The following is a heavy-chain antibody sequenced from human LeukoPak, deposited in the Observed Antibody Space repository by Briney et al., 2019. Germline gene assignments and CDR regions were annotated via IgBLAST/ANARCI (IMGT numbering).Heavy chain of an antibody. Sequence: ASVKVSCKASGYTFTSYGISWVRQAPGQGLEWMGWISAYNGNTNYAQKLQGRVTMTTDTSTSTAYMELRSLRSDDTAVYYCARDRYDILTGPNWFNPWGQGTLVTVSS. CDR1: GYTFTSYG. D-gene: IGHD3-9*01. CDR3: ARDRYDILTGPNWFNP. J-gene: IGHJ5*02. CDR2: ISAYNGNT. V-gene: IGHV1-18*01.